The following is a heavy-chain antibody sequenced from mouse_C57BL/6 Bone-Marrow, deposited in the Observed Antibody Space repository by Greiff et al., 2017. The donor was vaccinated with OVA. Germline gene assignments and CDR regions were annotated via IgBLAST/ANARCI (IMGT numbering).Heavy chain of an antibody. CDR2: INPSTGGT. V-gene: IGHV1-42*01. CDR1: GYSFTGYY. Sequence: EVQLQQSGPELVKPGASVKISCKASGYSFTGYYMNWVKQSPEKSLECIGEINPSTGGTTSNQQFKAKATLTVDKSSSTAYMQLKSLTSEDSAVDDGARGGTSPFAYWGQGTLVTVSA. CDR3: ARGGTSPFAY. D-gene: IGHD4-1*01. J-gene: IGHJ3*01.